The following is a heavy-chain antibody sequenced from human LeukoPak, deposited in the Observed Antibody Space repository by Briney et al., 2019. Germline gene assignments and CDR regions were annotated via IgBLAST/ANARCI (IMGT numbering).Heavy chain of an antibody. V-gene: IGHV3-23*01. J-gene: IGHJ4*02. D-gene: IGHD2/OR15-2a*01. CDR1: GFTFSNYA. CDR3: AKGEYCNYANRPFDY. CDR2: ISGSGDST. Sequence: GGSLRLSCAASGFTFSNYAMSWVRQAPGKGLEWVSGISGSGDSTYYADSVKGRFTISRDNSKNTLYLQMNSLRAEDTAIYYCAKGEYCNYANRPFDYWGQGTLVTVSS.